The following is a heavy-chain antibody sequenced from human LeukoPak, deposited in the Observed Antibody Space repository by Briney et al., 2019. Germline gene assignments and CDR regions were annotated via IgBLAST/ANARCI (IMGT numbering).Heavy chain of an antibody. V-gene: IGHV1-2*04. Sequence: ASVKVSCKASGYTFTGYYMHWVRQAPGQGLEWMGWINPNSGGTNYAQKFQGWVTMTRDTSINTAYMELSRLRSDDTAVYYCAREHYSSKVGYFDYWGQGTLVTVSS. D-gene: IGHD6-13*01. CDR2: INPNSGGT. CDR3: AREHYSSKVGYFDY. CDR1: GYTFTGYY. J-gene: IGHJ4*02.